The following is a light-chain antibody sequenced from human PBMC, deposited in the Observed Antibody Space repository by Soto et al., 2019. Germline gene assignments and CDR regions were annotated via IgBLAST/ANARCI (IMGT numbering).Light chain of an antibody. CDR1: QSVGTS. CDR2: GGS. Sequence: EVVLTQSPDTLSLSPGERATLSCRASQSVGTSLAWYQQKPGQAPRLLIYGGSIRATGIPDRFGGSGSGTGFTLPVRRVEPEDFAVYHCQQYGTSPFTFGGGTKMEMK. V-gene: IGKV3-20*01. J-gene: IGKJ4*01. CDR3: QQYGTSPFT.